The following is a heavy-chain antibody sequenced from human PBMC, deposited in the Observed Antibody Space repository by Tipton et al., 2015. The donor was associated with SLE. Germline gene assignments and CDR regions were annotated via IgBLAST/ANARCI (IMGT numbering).Heavy chain of an antibody. CDR2: IYYTGRT. J-gene: IGHJ6*02. V-gene: IGHV4-61*01. Sequence: TLSLTCTASGASLSSGRYYWTWIRQHPEKGLEWIGNIYYTGRTNYNPSLKSRVTISLDTSKNQFSLKLSSVTAADTAVYYCARDEIVVIPAASYQYHYGMDVWGQGTTVTVSS. CDR1: GASLSSGRYY. D-gene: IGHD2-2*01. CDR3: ARDEIVVIPAASYQYHYGMDV.